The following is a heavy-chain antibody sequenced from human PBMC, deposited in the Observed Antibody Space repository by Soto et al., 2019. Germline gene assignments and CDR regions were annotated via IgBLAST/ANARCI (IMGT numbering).Heavy chain of an antibody. Sequence: GGSLRLSCAASGFTFSNYAMTWVRQAPGKGLEWVAATSGSGNSTYYADSVKGRFTISRDKSKSTLFLQMNSLRAEDTAVYYCAKDDWIYPSNFDYWGQGTLVTVSS. CDR3: AKDDWIYPSNFDY. D-gene: IGHD2-21*01. CDR2: TSGSGNST. CDR1: GFTFSNYA. J-gene: IGHJ4*02. V-gene: IGHV3-23*01.